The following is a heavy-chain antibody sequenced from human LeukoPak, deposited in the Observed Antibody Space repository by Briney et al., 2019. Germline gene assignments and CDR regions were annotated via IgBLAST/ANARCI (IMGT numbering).Heavy chain of an antibody. D-gene: IGHD4-17*01. CDR1: GFTFSSYS. V-gene: IGHV3-21*01. CDR2: ISSSSSYI. J-gene: IGHJ4*02. Sequence: PGGSPRLSCAASGFTFSSYSMNWVRQAPGKGLEWVSSISSSSSYIYYADSVKGRFTISRDNAKNSLYLQMNSLRAEDTAVYYCARVIDYGDLLFDYWGQGTLVTVSS. CDR3: ARVIDYGDLLFDY.